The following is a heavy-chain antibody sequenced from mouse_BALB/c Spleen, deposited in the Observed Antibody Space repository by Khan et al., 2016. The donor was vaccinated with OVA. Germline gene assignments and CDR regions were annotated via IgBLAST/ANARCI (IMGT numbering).Heavy chain of an antibody. V-gene: IGHV3-2*02. J-gene: IGHJ2*01. D-gene: IGHD1-1*01. CDR2: ISYNGNT. CDR3: TRVYGGYFDY. CDR1: GYSITTDYA. Sequence: VQPQESGPGLVKPSQSLSLTCTVTGYSITTDYAWNWIWQFPGNKLEWMGFISYNGNTKYNPSLKNRISITRNTSKNQFFLQLKSVTTEDTARYYCTRVYGGYFDYWGQGTTLTVSS.